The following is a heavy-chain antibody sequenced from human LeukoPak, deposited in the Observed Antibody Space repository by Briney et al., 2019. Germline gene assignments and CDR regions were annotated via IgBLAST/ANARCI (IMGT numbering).Heavy chain of an antibody. V-gene: IGHV3-23*01. CDR1: GFTFNSYA. CDR2: ISGSGRST. CDR3: AKVRDGDWLGYY. D-gene: IGHD3-9*01. Sequence: GSLRLPFAASGFTFNSYAMSWVRQAPGKGLEWGSAISGSGRSTYYADSVKGRFTISRDNSKNTLYLQMNSLRAEDTAVYYCAKVRDGDWLGYYWGQGTLVTVSS. J-gene: IGHJ4*02.